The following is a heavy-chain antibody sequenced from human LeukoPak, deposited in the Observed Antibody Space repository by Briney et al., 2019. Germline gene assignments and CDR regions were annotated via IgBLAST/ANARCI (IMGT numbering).Heavy chain of an antibody. CDR1: GFTFSNYN. Sequence: GGSLRLSCAASGFTFSNYNMNWVRQAPGKGLEWVSSISSSGSYIYYADSVKGRFTIPRDNAKNSLYLQMNSLRAEDTAVYYCARGGGSRDGYNYVDVWGKGTTVTISS. CDR3: ARGGGSRDGYNYVDV. V-gene: IGHV3-21*01. CDR2: ISSSGSYI. D-gene: IGHD5-24*01. J-gene: IGHJ6*03.